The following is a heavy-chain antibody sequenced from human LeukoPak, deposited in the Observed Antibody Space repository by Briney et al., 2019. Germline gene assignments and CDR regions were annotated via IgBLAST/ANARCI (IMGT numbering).Heavy chain of an antibody. D-gene: IGHD3-22*01. V-gene: IGHV4-4*07. Sequence: SETLSLTCTVPGGSISSYYWSWIRQPAGKGLEWIGRIYTSGSTKYNPYLKSRVTMSVDTSKNQLSLKLSSVTAADTAVYYCARGDYDSTDIWGQGTMVTVSS. CDR2: IYTSGST. CDR3: ARGDYDSTDI. J-gene: IGHJ3*02. CDR1: GGSISSYY.